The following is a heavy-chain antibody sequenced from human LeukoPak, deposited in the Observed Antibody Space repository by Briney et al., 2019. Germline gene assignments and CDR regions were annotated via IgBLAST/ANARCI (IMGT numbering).Heavy chain of an antibody. V-gene: IGHV3-13*04. CDR1: GFTFNTYD. J-gene: IGHJ6*02. Sequence: GGSLRLSCAASGFTFNTYDMHWVRQVTGKGLQWVSAIRTEGDAYYLDSVKGRFTISRDNAKNSLYLQMNSLTAGDTAVYYCARDFRGCMDVWGQGTTVTVSS. D-gene: IGHD3-10*01. CDR3: ARDFRGCMDV. CDR2: IRTEGDA.